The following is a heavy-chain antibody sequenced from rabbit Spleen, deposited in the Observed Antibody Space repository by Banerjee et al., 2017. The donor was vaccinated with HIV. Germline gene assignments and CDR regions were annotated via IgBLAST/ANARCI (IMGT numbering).Heavy chain of an antibody. J-gene: IGHJ4*01. CDR1: GFSFSSSYW. V-gene: IGHV1S45*01. Sequence: QEQLEESGGDLVKPEGSLTLTCTASGFSFSSSYWICWVRQAPGKGLEWIACIYAGSSSAYYANWAKGRFTISKTSSTAVTLQMTSLTAADTATYFCAKAIAASGDWFLFDLWGQGTLVTVS. D-gene: IGHD8-1*01. CDR3: AKAIAASGDWFLFDL. CDR2: IYAGSSSA.